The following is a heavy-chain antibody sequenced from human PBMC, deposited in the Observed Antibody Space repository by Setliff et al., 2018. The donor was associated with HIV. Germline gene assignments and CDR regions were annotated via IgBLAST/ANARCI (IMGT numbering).Heavy chain of an antibody. V-gene: IGHV4-59*11. J-gene: IGHJ4*02. Sequence: SETLSLTCTVSGGSISSHYWSWIRQPPLKGLEWIGYIHYSGSTNYNPSLKSRVTISVDTSKNQFSLRLSSVTAADTAAYYCARGRGVIKEKPFDEWGQGTLVTVSS. CDR2: IHYSGST. CDR1: GGSISSHY. D-gene: IGHD3-10*01. CDR3: ARGRGVIKEKPFDE.